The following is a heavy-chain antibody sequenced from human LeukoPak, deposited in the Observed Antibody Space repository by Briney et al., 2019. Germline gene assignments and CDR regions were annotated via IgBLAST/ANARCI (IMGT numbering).Heavy chain of an antibody. V-gene: IGHV3-48*03. CDR2: ISSSGSTI. Sequence: PGGSLRLSCAASGFTFSSYEMNWVRQAPGKGLEWGSYISSSGSTIYYADSVKGRFTISRDNAKNSLFLQMNSLTADDTAVYYCARERTTIVSGTTIGAYWGQGTLVTVSS. D-gene: IGHD2/OR15-2a*01. CDR3: ARERTTIVSGTTIGAY. J-gene: IGHJ4*02. CDR1: GFTFSSYE.